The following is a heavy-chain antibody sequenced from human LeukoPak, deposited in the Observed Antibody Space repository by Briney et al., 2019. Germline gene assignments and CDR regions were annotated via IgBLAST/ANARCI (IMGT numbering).Heavy chain of an antibody. CDR3: AREGTYYDFWSAFDP. D-gene: IGHD3-3*01. Sequence: ASVKVSCKVSGYTLTELSMHWVRQAPGKGLEWMGGFDPEDGETIYAQKFQGRVTMTRDTSTSTVYMELSSLRSEDTAVYYCAREGTYYDFWSAFDPWGQGTLVTVSS. CDR2: FDPEDGET. CDR1: GYTLTELS. V-gene: IGHV1-24*01. J-gene: IGHJ5*02.